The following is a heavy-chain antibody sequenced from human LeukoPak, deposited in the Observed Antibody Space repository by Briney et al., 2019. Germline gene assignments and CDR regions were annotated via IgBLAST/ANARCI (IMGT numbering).Heavy chain of an antibody. D-gene: IGHD6-19*01. CDR1: GFTFSSYG. J-gene: IGHJ6*02. V-gene: IGHV3-33*01. CDR2: IWYDGSNK. Sequence: PGGSLRLSCAASGFTFSSYGMHWVRQAPGKGLEWVAVIWYDGSNKYYADSVKGRFTISRDNSKNTLYLQMNSLRAEDTAVYYCARDRAVAPYYYYGMDVWGQGTTVTVSS. CDR3: ARDRAVAPYYYYGMDV.